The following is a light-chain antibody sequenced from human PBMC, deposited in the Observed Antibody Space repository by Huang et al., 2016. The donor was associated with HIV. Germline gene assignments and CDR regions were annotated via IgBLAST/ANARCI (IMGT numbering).Light chain of an antibody. CDR1: QSIGIW. CDR2: KAS. Sequence: DIHMTQSPSTLSASVGDRVTIPCRASQSIGIWLAWYQQKPGKVPKLLIYKASTVESGVPSRFSGGGSGTEFTLTISSLQPDDIGTYDCQQYDSYPATFGGGTKVEMK. J-gene: IGKJ4*01. CDR3: QQYDSYPAT. V-gene: IGKV1-5*03.